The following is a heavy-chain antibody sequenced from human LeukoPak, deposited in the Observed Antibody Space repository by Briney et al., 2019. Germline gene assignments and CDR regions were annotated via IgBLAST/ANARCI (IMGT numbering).Heavy chain of an antibody. D-gene: IGHD7-27*01. V-gene: IGHV3-48*02. CDR3: AREDDSWGPNNLDL. CDR1: VFTFSEYS. CDR2: IDTSSSTM. Sequence: GGSLRLSCAASVFTFSEYSMNLLRQAPGKGLEWISYIDTSSSTMYYADSVMGRFTISRDNAKESLYLQMNSLRDEDTAVYYCAREDDSWGPNNLDLWGQGTMVTVSS. J-gene: IGHJ3*01.